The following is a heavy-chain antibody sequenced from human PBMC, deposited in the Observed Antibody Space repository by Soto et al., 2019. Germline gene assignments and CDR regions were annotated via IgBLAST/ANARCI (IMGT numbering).Heavy chain of an antibody. CDR2: IKGDGTTT. D-gene: IGHD2-2*01. Sequence: PLGSLRVPCVASWGTCIAYGAHWVRQAPGKGLVWVSAIKGDGTTTTYADSVKGRFSISRDNVKNTLYLLVNSLRVEDTAVYCCDRDLRYHFDYWGHGTQVTLSS. V-gene: IGHV3-74*01. CDR3: DRDLRYHFDY. CDR1: WGTCIAYG. J-gene: IGHJ4*01.